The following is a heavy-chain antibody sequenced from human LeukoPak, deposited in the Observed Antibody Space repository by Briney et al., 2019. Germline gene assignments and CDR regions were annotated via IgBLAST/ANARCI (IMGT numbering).Heavy chain of an antibody. J-gene: IGHJ6*03. CDR3: TTVYYYDSSGFPQDYYYYYMDV. V-gene: IGHV3-15*01. CDR2: IKSKTDGGTT. Sequence: PGGSLRLSCAASGFTFSNAWMSWVRQAPRKGLEWVGRIKSKTDGGTTDYAAPVKGRLTISRDDSKNTLYLQMNSLKTEDTAVYYCTTVYYYDSSGFPQDYYYYYMDVWGKGTTVTVSS. D-gene: IGHD3-22*01. CDR1: GFTFSNAW.